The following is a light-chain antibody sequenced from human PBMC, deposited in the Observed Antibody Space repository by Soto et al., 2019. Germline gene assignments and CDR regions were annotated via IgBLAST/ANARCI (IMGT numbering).Light chain of an antibody. CDR1: QSVSSN. CDR3: QERSNWPST. V-gene: IGKV3-11*01. CDR2: DAS. J-gene: IGKJ4*01. Sequence: EIGLTQSPATLSLPPAERATLSCRASQSVSSNLAWYQQKPGQPPRLLSYDASNRATGIPARFSGSVSGTDFALTISSPEPEDFAVYYCQERSNWPSTFGGGTKVEIK.